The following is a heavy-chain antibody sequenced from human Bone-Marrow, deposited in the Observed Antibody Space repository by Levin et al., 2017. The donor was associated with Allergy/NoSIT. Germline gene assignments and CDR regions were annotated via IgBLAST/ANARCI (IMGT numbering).Heavy chain of an antibody. CDR1: GFTFTDYY. CDR2: INPNTGVT. D-gene: IGHD2-15*01. J-gene: IGHJ4*02. Sequence: GASVKVSCKTSGFTFTDYYLHWVRQAPGQGLEWMGWINPNTGVTNYAQRFQGRVTMTRDTFINTAYMELTWLKSDDPAVIYCARRGSRLSDWGQGTLVTVSS. V-gene: IGHV1-2*02. CDR3: ARRGSRLSD.